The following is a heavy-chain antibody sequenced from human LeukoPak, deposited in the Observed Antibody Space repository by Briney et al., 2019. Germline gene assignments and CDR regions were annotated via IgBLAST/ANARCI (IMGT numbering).Heavy chain of an antibody. CDR2: ISFHGTDT. Sequence: GGSLRLSCAASGFTFISYAIHWVRQAPGKGLEWVAVISFHGTDTFYADSVKGRFTISRDNSKNTLYLQMNTLRAEDTAVYYCAKRYYWGQGTLVTVSS. V-gene: IGHV3-30*04. D-gene: IGHD3-16*01. J-gene: IGHJ4*02. CDR3: AKRYY. CDR1: GFTFISYA.